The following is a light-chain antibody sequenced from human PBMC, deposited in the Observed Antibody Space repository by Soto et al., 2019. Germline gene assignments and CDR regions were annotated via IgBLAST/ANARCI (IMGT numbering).Light chain of an antibody. CDR3: TSYTSSSTYV. Sequence: QSALTQPASVSESPGQSITISCAGTSSDIGGYNYVSWYQQHPDKAPKLMIYGVTNRPSGVSDRFSGSKSGNTASLTISGLQAEDEADYYCTSYTSSSTYVFGSGTKVTVL. J-gene: IGLJ1*01. CDR2: GVT. CDR1: SSDIGGYNY. V-gene: IGLV2-14*01.